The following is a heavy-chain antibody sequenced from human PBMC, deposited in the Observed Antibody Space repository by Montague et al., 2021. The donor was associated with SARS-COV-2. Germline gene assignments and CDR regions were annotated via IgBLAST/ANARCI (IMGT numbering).Heavy chain of an antibody. Sequence: SETLSLTCTVSGGSISSYYWSWIRQPPGKGLEWIGYIYYSGSTNYNPSLKSRVTISVDTSKNQFSLKLSSVTAADTAVYYCARHGARGWFGEFPSNWFDPWGQGTLVTVSS. CDR3: ARHGARGWFGEFPSNWFDP. J-gene: IGHJ5*02. CDR2: IYYSGST. D-gene: IGHD3-10*01. V-gene: IGHV4-59*08. CDR1: GGSISSYY.